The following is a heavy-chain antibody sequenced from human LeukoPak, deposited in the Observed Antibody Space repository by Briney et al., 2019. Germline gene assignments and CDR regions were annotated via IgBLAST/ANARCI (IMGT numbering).Heavy chain of an antibody. D-gene: IGHD6-19*01. CDR2: IKQDGSEK. CDR3: ASGYSGGWGFDY. V-gene: IGHV3-7*01. Sequence: PGGSLRLSCAASGFTFSSYWMSWVRQAPGKGLEWVADIKQDGSEKYYLDSVKGRFTISRDNAKNSVYLQMNSLRAEDTAVYYCASGYSGGWGFDYWGQGTLVTVSS. CDR1: GFTFSSYW. J-gene: IGHJ4*02.